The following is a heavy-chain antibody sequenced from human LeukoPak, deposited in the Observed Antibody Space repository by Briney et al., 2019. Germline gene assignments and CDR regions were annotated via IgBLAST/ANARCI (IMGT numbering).Heavy chain of an antibody. D-gene: IGHD4-17*01. Sequence: GGSLRLSCAASGFTFSSYAMSWVRQAPGKGLEWISAISGSVGSTYYADSVKGRFTISRDNSKNTLYLQMNSLRAEETAVYYCAKVLSLRSHFFDYWGQGTLVTVSS. CDR1: GFTFSSYA. CDR3: AKVLSLRSHFFDY. J-gene: IGHJ4*02. CDR2: ISGSVGST. V-gene: IGHV3-23*01.